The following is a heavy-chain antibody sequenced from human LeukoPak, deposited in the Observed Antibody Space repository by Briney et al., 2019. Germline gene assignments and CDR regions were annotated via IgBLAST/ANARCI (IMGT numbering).Heavy chain of an antibody. CDR3: ARSNEYYDFWSGYYQHYYYYYGMDV. J-gene: IGHJ6*02. CDR2: IKQDGSEK. Sequence: SGGSLRLSCAASGFTFSSYWMSWVRQAPGKGLEWVVNIKQDGSEKYYVDSVKGRFTISRDNAKNSLYLQMNSLRAEDTAVYYCARSNEYYDFWSGYYQHYYYYYGMDVWGQGTTVTVSS. V-gene: IGHV3-7*01. D-gene: IGHD3-3*01. CDR1: GFTFSSYW.